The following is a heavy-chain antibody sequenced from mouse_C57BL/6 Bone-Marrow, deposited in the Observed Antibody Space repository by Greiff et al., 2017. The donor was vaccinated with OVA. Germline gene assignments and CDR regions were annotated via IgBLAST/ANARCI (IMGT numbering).Heavy chain of an antibody. CDR3: AIGGYYYGSSHYYAMDY. CDR1: GYTFTSYW. J-gene: IGHJ4*01. CDR2: IYPGSGST. D-gene: IGHD1-1*01. Sequence: QVQLQQPGAELVKPGASVQMSCKASGYTFTSYWITWVKQRPGQGLEWIGDIYPGSGSTNYNEKFKSKATLTVDTSSSTAYMQLSSLTSEDSAVYYCAIGGYYYGSSHYYAMDYWGQGTSVTVSS. V-gene: IGHV1-55*01.